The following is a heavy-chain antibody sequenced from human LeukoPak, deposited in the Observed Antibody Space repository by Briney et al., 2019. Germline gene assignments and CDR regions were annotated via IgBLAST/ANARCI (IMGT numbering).Heavy chain of an antibody. Sequence: ASVNVSFKASGDTFTSYGISWVRQAPGQGLEWLARIIPVFGTTNYARKFRGRVTVSTDDSTSTAFLELSSLTPEDTAVYYCAREGEGIAAAGTLLVYFDYWGQGTLVTVSS. CDR1: GDTFTSYG. CDR3: AREGEGIAAAGTLLVYFDY. CDR2: IIPVFGTT. D-gene: IGHD6-13*01. V-gene: IGHV1-69*05. J-gene: IGHJ4*02.